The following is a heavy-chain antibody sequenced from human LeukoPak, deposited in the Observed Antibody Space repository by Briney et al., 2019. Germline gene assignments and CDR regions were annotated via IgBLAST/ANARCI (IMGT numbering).Heavy chain of an antibody. Sequence: SETLSLTCTVSGGSISNYNYYWGWIRQPPGKGREWIANMYYNGSTYYNPSLKSRVTISVDASKTPFSLKLSSVTAADTAGYYCVRQPYSGGSNHYYSYGMDVWGQGTTVTVSS. CDR1: GGSISNYNYY. D-gene: IGHD6-19*01. CDR2: MYYNGST. CDR3: VRQPYSGGSNHYYSYGMDV. J-gene: IGHJ6*02. V-gene: IGHV4-39*01.